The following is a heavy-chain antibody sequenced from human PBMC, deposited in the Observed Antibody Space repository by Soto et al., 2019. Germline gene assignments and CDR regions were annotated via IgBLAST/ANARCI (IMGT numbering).Heavy chain of an antibody. CDR1: GFSLSTSGVG. D-gene: IGHD5-18*01. J-gene: IGHJ4*02. CDR2: IYWDDDK. CDR3: AQIVFSYGPFDY. V-gene: IGHV2-5*02. Sequence: SGPTLVNPTQTLTLTCTFSGFSLSTSGVGVGWIHQPPGRALDWLALIYWDDDKRYSPSLESRLTITKDTSKNQVVLTMTNMGPVDTATYYCAQIVFSYGPFDYWGQGTLVTVSS.